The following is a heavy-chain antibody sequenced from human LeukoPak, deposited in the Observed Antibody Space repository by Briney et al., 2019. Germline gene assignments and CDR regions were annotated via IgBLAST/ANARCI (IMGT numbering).Heavy chain of an antibody. V-gene: IGHV4-59*08. D-gene: IGHD6-6*01. Sequence: SETLSLTCTVSGGSLSSYYWSWIRQPPGKGLEWSGYIYYSGSTNYNPSLKSRVTISVDTSKNQFSLKLTSVPAADTAVYYCARCHVGYSSSHYYYMDVWGKGTTVTVSS. CDR3: ARCHVGYSSSHYYYMDV. CDR2: IYYSGST. CDR1: GGSLSSYY. J-gene: IGHJ6*03.